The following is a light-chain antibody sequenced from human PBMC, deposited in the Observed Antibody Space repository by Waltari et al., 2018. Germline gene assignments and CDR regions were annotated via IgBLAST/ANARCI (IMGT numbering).Light chain of an antibody. Sequence: SYEVTQPPSVSVSPGQTASITCSGEELGNKFTCWYQQKPGQSPVLVIYQNNKRPSGIPERFSGSNSGNTATLTISGTQAMDEADYYCQTWVSSIPVVFGGGTKLTVL. CDR1: ELGNKF. J-gene: IGLJ2*01. CDR3: QTWVSSIPVV. V-gene: IGLV3-1*01. CDR2: QNN.